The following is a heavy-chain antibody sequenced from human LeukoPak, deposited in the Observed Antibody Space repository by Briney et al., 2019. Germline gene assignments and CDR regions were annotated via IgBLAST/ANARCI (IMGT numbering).Heavy chain of an antibody. Sequence: PSETQSLTCTVSGGSISSYYWSWIRQPPGKGLEWIGYIYYSGSTNYNPSLKSRVTISVDTSKNQFSLKLSSVTAADTAVYYCARIPLAAHHLGRDYWGQGTLVTVSS. V-gene: IGHV4-59*08. D-gene: IGHD6-6*01. CDR2: IYYSGST. J-gene: IGHJ4*02. CDR3: ARIPLAAHHLGRDY. CDR1: GGSISSYY.